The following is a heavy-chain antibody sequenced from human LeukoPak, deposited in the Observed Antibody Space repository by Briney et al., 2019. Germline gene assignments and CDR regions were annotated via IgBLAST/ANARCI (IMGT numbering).Heavy chain of an antibody. D-gene: IGHD3-10*01. CDR3: ARGTNYNSISRYYFYMDV. CDR2: INPSGGST. Sequence: ASVKVSCKASGYTFTNYYIHWVRQAPGQGLECMGIINPSGGSTSYAQKFQGRVTMTTDTSTSTAYMELKSLRSDDTAVYYCARGTNYNSISRYYFYMDVWGKGTTVTISS. V-gene: IGHV1-46*01. CDR1: GYTFTNYY. J-gene: IGHJ6*03.